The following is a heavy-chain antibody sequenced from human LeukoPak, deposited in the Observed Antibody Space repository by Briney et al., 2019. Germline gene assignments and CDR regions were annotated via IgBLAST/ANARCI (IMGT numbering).Heavy chain of an antibody. V-gene: IGHV3-23*01. CDR1: GFTFSSYA. CDR3: AKDDCSSTSCCWGPFDY. CDR2: ISGSGGST. J-gene: IGHJ4*02. Sequence: PGGSLRLSCAASGFTFSSYAMSWVRQAPGKGLEWVSAISGSGGSTYYADSVKGRFTISRDNSKNTLYLQMNSLRAEDTAVYYCAKDDCSSTSCCWGPFDYWGQGTLVTVSS. D-gene: IGHD2-2*01.